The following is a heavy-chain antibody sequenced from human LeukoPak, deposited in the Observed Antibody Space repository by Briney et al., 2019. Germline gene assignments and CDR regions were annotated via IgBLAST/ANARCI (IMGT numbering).Heavy chain of an antibody. CDR1: GGTFSSYA. J-gene: IGHJ6*04. CDR3: ARERYCSSTSCQTYSYYGMDV. CDR2: IIPIFGTA. D-gene: IGHD2-2*01. Sequence: WASVKVSCKASGGTFSSYAISWVRQAPGQGLEWMGGIIPIFGTANYAQKFQGRVTITADESTSTAYMELSSLRSEDTAVYYCARERYCSSTSCQTYSYYGMDVWGKGTTVTVSS. V-gene: IGHV1-69*13.